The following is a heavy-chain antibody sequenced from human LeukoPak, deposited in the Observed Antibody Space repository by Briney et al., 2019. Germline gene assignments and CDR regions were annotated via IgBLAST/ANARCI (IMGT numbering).Heavy chain of an antibody. CDR3: ARVLKYYDNLFDP. CDR2: IYYSGST. Sequence: RSSETLSLTCAVSGFSISSGDYYWSWIRQPPGKGLEWIGYIYYSGSTYYNPSLKSRVTISVDTSKNQFSLKLSSVTAADTAVYYCARVLKYYDNLFDPWGQGTLVTVSS. CDR1: GFSISSGDYY. D-gene: IGHD3-22*01. V-gene: IGHV4-30-4*08. J-gene: IGHJ5*02.